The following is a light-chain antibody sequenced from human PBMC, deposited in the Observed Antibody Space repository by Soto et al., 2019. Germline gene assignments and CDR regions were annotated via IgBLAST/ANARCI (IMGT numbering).Light chain of an antibody. J-gene: IGLJ1*01. CDR2: DVS. CDR3: SSYTTSITL. Sequence: QSALTQPASVSGSPGQSITISCTGTSSDVGGYNYVSWYQQHPGKAPKLMVYDVSNRPSGVSNRFSGSKSGNTASLTISGLQAEDDDDYYCSSYTTSITLFGTGTKLTVL. CDR1: SSDVGGYNY. V-gene: IGLV2-14*01.